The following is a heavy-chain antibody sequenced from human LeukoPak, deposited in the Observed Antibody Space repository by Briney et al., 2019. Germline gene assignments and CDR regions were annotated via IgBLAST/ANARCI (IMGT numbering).Heavy chain of an antibody. CDR3: ARDQTTVTSWYSDL. J-gene: IGHJ2*01. D-gene: IGHD4-17*01. V-gene: IGHV4-59*01. CDR2: IYYIGST. Sequence: SETLSLTCTVSGASISNYYWSWIRQPPGKGLEWIGYIYYIGSTNYNPSLKSRVTFSVDTSKNQFSLKLSSVTAADTAVYYCARDQTTVTSWYSDLWGRGPMASVSS. CDR1: GASISNYY.